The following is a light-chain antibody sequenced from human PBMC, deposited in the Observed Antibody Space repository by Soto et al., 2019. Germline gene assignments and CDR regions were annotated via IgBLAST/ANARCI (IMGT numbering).Light chain of an antibody. CDR1: SSDVGGYNY. CDR3: PSYTSIPTHV. CDR2: EVS. J-gene: IGLJ1*01. V-gene: IGLV2-14*01. Sequence: QSALTHPASVSGSPGQSITISCTGTSSDVGGYNYVSWYQHSPGKAPKLMIFEVSNRPSGVSHRFSGSKSSNTASLTISGPQAADEADSYCPSYTSIPTHVFGTGTNLAVL.